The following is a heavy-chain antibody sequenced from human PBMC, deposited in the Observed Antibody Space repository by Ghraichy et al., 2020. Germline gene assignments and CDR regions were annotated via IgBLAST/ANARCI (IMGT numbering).Heavy chain of an antibody. CDR1: GFTFSSSS. V-gene: IGHV3-21*01. Sequence: GESLNISCAASGFTFSSSSMNWVRQAPGKGLEWVSSISTSSSYIYYADSVKGRFTISRDNAKNSLYLQMNSLRAEDTAVHYCARSRRDGYNCDYWGQGTLVTVSS. D-gene: IGHD5-24*01. J-gene: IGHJ4*02. CDR3: ARSRRDGYNCDY. CDR2: ISTSSSYI.